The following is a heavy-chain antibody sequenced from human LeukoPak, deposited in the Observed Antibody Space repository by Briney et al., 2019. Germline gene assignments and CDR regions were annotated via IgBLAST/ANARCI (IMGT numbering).Heavy chain of an antibody. J-gene: IGHJ4*02. CDR3: ARDQEGFDY. V-gene: IGHV1-46*01. CDR1: GYTFTSNY. CDR2: IYPRDGST. Sequence: ASVTVSFTASGYTFTSNYIHWVRQAPGQGLEWMGMIYPRDGSTSYAQKFQGRVTVTRDTSTSTVHMELSGLRSEDTAVYYCARDQEGFDYWGQGTLVTVSS.